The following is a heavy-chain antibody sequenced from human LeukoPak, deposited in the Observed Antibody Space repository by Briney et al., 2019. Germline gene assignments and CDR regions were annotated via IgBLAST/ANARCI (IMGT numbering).Heavy chain of an antibody. V-gene: IGHV1-69*05. J-gene: IGHJ6*03. CDR3: ARGVNDYYYYMDV. CDR2: IIPIFGTA. Sequence: WASVKVSCKASGGTFSSYAISWVRQAPGQGLEWMGGIIPIFGTANYAQKFQGRVTITTDESTSTAYMELSSLRSEGTAVYYCARGVNDYYYYMDVWSKGTTVTVSS. CDR1: GGTFSSYA.